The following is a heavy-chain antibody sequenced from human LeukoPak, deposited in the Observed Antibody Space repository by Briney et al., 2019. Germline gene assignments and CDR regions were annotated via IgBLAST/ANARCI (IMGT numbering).Heavy chain of an antibody. V-gene: IGHV1-2*02. Sequence: GASVKVSCKASGYTFTDYYILWVRQAPGRGPEWMGWISPNSGGTNYAQNFKGRVTMTRDTSISTAYMELNSLTSDDTAVYYCARDLPKTGYVGASDIWGQGTMVTVSS. J-gene: IGHJ3*02. D-gene: IGHD5-12*01. CDR3: ARDLPKTGYVGASDI. CDR1: GYTFTDYY. CDR2: ISPNSGGT.